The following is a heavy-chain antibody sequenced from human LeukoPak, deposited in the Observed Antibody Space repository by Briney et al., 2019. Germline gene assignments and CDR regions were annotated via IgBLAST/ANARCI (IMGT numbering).Heavy chain of an antibody. V-gene: IGHV3-48*01. CDR3: ASLLGEQQLDYNWFDP. D-gene: IGHD6-13*01. J-gene: IGHJ5*02. CDR1: GFTFGIYA. Sequence: GGSLRLSCAASGFTFGIYAMNWVRQAPGKGLEWVSYISSSSSTIYYADSVKGRFTISRDNAKNSLYLQMNSLRAEDTAVYYCASLLGEQQLDYNWFDPWGQGTLVTVSS. CDR2: ISSSSSTI.